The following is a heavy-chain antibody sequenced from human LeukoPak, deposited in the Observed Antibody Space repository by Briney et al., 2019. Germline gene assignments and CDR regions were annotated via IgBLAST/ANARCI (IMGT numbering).Heavy chain of an antibody. CDR2: TYYRSKWYN. CDR1: GDSVSSNSAA. D-gene: IGHD3-9*01. CDR3: ARDQVFESVLRYLDWLPTKPKYYYGMDV. J-gene: IGHJ6*02. V-gene: IGHV6-1*01. Sequence: SQTLSLTCAISGDSVSSNSAAWNWIRQSPSRGLEWLGRTYYRSKWYNDYAVSVKSRITINPDTSKNQFSLQLNSVTPEDAAVYYCARDQVFESVLRYLDWLPTKPKYYYGMDVWGQGTTVTVSS.